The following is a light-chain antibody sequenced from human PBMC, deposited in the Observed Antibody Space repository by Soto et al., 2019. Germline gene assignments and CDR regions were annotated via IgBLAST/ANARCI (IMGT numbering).Light chain of an antibody. V-gene: IGLV1-40*01. CDR1: ISNIGAGYD. Sequence: QSVLTQPPSVSGAPGQRVTISCTGSISNIGAGYDVHWYQQLPGTAPKLLIYGNSNRPSGVPDQFSGSKSGTSASLAITGLQADDEADYYCQSYDSSVTLRVFGTGTKVTVL. CDR3: QSYDSSVTLRV. J-gene: IGLJ1*01. CDR2: GNS.